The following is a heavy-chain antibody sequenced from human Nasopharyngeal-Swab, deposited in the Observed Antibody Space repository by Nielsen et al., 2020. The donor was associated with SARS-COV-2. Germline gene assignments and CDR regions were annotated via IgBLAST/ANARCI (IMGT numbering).Heavy chain of an antibody. CDR2: INTNTGNP. CDR3: ARDDSITIFGVVIEFSGMDV. J-gene: IGHJ6*02. D-gene: IGHD3-3*01. V-gene: IGHV7-4-1*02. CDR1: GYTFTSYA. Sequence: ASVKVSCKASGYTFTSYAMNWVRQAPGQRLEWMGWINTNTGNPTYAQGFTGRFVFSLDTSVSTAYLQISSLKAEDTAVYYCARDDSITIFGVVIEFSGMDVWGQGTTVTVSS.